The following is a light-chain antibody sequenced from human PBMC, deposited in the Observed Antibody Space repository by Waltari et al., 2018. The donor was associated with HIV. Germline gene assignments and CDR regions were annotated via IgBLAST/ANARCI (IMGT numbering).Light chain of an antibody. J-gene: IGLJ3*02. CDR1: SSNIGSHY. V-gene: IGLV1-51*01. CDR2: HND. Sequence: QSVLTQPPSVSAAPGQKVTISCSGSSSNIGSHYVSWYQHLPGTAPKLLIYHNDDRPSGSPDGFSGSRSGTSASLDITGLQTGDEADYHCGTWDSSLSTVVFGGGTKLTVL. CDR3: GTWDSSLSTVV.